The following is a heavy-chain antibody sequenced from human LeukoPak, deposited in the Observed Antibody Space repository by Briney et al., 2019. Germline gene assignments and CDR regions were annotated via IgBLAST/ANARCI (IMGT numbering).Heavy chain of an antibody. CDR1: GGSFSGYY. V-gene: IGHV4-34*01. CDR3: AAQYSGYVRLDY. J-gene: IGHJ4*02. D-gene: IGHD5-12*01. Sequence: SETLSLTCAVYGGSFSGYYWSWIRQPPGKGLEWIGEISHSGSTNYNPSLKSRVTISVDTSKNQFSLKLSSVTAADTAVYYCAAQYSGYVRLDYWGQGTLVTV. CDR2: ISHSGST.